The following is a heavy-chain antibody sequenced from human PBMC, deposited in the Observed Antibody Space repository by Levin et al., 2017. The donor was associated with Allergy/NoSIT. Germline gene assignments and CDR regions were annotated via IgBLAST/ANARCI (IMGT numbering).Heavy chain of an antibody. CDR1: GGSISSSSYY. D-gene: IGHD3-10*01. CDR2: IYYSGST. J-gene: IGHJ4*02. CDR3: ASRLLWFGELLPY. V-gene: IGHV4-39*01. Sequence: SETLSLTCTVSGGSISSSSYYWGWIRQPPGKGLEWIGSIYYSGSTYYNPSLKSRVTISVDTSKNQFSLKLSSVTAADTAVYYCASRLLWFGELLPYWGQGTLVTVSS.